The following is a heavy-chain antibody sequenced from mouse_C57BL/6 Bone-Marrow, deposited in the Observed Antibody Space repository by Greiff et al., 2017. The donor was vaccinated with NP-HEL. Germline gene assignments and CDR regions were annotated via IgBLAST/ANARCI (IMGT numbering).Heavy chain of an antibody. CDR3: ARLLITTVVDDY. V-gene: IGHV1-26*01. J-gene: IGHJ2*01. CDR2: INPNNGGT. Sequence: LVKPGASVTISCKASGYTFTDYYMNWVKQSPGTSLEWIGDINPNNGGTSYNQKFKGKATLTVDKSSSTAYMELRSLTSEDSAVYYCARLLITTVVDDYWGQGTTLTVSS. CDR1: GYTFTDYY. D-gene: IGHD1-1*01.